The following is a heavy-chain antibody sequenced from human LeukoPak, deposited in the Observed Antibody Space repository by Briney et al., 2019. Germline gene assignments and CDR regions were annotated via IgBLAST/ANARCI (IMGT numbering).Heavy chain of an antibody. D-gene: IGHD6-13*01. CDR1: GGSISSYY. Sequence: SETLSLTCTLSGGSISSYYRSSVRQPPGKWLGWIGDIYNNGSTNYNPSLKSRVTISVDTSKIQFSLKLTSVTAADTAVYYCARWVGSYSSRPDYWGQGTLVTVSS. CDR2: IYNNGST. CDR3: ARWVGSYSSRPDY. V-gene: IGHV4-59*08. J-gene: IGHJ4*02.